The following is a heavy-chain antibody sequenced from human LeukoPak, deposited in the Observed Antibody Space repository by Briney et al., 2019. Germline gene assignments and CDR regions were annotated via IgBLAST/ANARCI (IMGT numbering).Heavy chain of an antibody. CDR1: GYTFTGYF. D-gene: IGHD3-22*01. CDR2: MNPKSGGT. Sequence: ASVKVSCKASGYTFTGYFMHWVRQAPGQGVEWMGWMNPKSGGTNYVQNFQGRVTMTRETSIKTAYMELSRLRSDDTAVYYCARAPSKNYYDSSGYLRDWGQGTLVTVSS. J-gene: IGHJ4*02. V-gene: IGHV1-2*02. CDR3: ARAPSKNYYDSSGYLRD.